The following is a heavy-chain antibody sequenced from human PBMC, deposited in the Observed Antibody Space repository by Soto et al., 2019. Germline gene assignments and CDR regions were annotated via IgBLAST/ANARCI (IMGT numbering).Heavy chain of an antibody. CDR3: AREPEAVAGTYYYGMDV. J-gene: IGHJ6*02. Sequence: SVKVSCKASGGTLSSYAISWVRQAPGQGLEWMGGIIPIFGTANYAQKFQGRVTITADESTSTAYMELSSLRSEDTVVYYCAREPEAVAGTYYYGMDVWGQGTTVTVSS. D-gene: IGHD6-19*01. V-gene: IGHV1-69*13. CDR2: IIPIFGTA. CDR1: GGTLSSYA.